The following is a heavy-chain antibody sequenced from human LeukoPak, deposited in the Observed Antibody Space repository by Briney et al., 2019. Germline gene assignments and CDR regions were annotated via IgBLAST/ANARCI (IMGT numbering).Heavy chain of an antibody. CDR1: GFTFDDYA. CDR2: ISWNSGGI. D-gene: IGHD2/OR15-2a*01. J-gene: IGHJ4*02. Sequence: GGSLRPSCAASGFTFDDYAMHWVRQAPGKGLEWVSGISWNSGGIGYADSVKGRFTISRDNAKNSLYLQMNSLRAEDMALYYCAKDIDSGFSGTPCYFDYWGQGTLVTVSS. V-gene: IGHV3-9*03. CDR3: AKDIDSGFSGTPCYFDY.